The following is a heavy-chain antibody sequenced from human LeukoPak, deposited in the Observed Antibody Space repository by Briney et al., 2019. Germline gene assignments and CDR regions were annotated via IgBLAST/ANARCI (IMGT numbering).Heavy chain of an antibody. V-gene: IGHV3-48*01. Sequence: GGSLRLSCAASGFTFNSYTMNWVRQAPGQGLEWVSFISSGSDTIYYADSVKGRFTISRDDAKNSLSLQMNSLSAEDTAVYFCARTYDHTGSHYYYYMDVWGKGTTVTVSS. D-gene: IGHD3-22*01. CDR2: ISSGSDTI. J-gene: IGHJ6*03. CDR1: GFTFNSYT. CDR3: ARTYDHTGSHYYYYMDV.